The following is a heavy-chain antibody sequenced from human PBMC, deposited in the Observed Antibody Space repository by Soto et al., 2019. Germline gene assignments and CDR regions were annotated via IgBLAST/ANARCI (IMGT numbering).Heavy chain of an antibody. CDR1: GFTFSSYA. V-gene: IGHV3-23*01. CDR2: ISGSGGST. D-gene: IGHD5-12*01. J-gene: IGHJ4*02. CDR3: AKEGYSGYDLGLAFDY. Sequence: EVQLLESGGGLVQPGGSLRLSCAASGFTFSSYAMSWIRQAPGKGLEWVSAISGSGGSTYYADSVKGRFTISRDNSKNTLYLQMNSLRAEDTAVYYCAKEGYSGYDLGLAFDYWGQGTLVTVSS.